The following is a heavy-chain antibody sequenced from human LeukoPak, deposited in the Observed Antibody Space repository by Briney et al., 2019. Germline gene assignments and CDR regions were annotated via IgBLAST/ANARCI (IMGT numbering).Heavy chain of an antibody. D-gene: IGHD6-13*01. CDR3: ATPGSQYYYYMDV. CDR2: INHSGST. Sequence: SETLSLTCTVSGGSISSYYWSWIRQPPGKGLEWIGEINHSGSTNYNPSLKSRVTISVDTSKSQFSLKLSSVTAADTAVYYCATPGSQYYYYMDVWGKGTTVTVSS. CDR1: GGSISSYY. J-gene: IGHJ6*03. V-gene: IGHV4-34*01.